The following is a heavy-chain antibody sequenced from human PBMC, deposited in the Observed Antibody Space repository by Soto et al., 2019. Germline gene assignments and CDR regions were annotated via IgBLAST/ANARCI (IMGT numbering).Heavy chain of an antibody. Sequence: GGSLRLSCSASAFPLSSYALNWVRQTQEKGLEWVSSISSTSSYTHYSDSVKGRFTISRDNANNSLFLQMNSLRAEDTATYYCARDLALAGNYWGQGVLVQGSS. CDR3: ARDLALAGNY. V-gene: IGHV3-21*01. CDR1: AFPLSSYA. J-gene: IGHJ4*02. CDR2: ISSTSSYT. D-gene: IGHD6-19*01.